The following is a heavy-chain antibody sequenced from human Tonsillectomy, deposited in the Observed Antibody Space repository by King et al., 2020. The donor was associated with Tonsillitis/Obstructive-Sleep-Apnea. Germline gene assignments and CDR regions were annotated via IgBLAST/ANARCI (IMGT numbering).Heavy chain of an antibody. Sequence: VQLQQWGAGLLKPSETLSLTCGVYGGSFSGYYWSWIRQTPGKGLEWIGEIDHSGSTNSNPSLKSRVTLPIDTSKNQFSLTLNSVTAADTAVYYCARGSFVHDCAFDYWGQGTLVTVSS. CDR1: GGSFSGYY. J-gene: IGHJ4*02. D-gene: IGHD2-21*02. V-gene: IGHV4-34*01. CDR3: ARGSFVHDCAFDY. CDR2: IDHSGST.